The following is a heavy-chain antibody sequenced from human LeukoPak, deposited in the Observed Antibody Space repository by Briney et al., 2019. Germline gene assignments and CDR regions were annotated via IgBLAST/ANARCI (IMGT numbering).Heavy chain of an antibody. Sequence: PGGSLRLSCAASGFTFSSYAMSWVRQAPGKGLEWVSAISGSGGSTYYADSVKGRFTISRDNSKNTLYLQMNSLRAEDTAVYYCAKDGSYDSSGYLPPYGMDVWGQGTTVTVSS. CDR3: AKDGSYDSSGYLPPYGMDV. J-gene: IGHJ6*02. CDR1: GFTFSSYA. V-gene: IGHV3-23*01. D-gene: IGHD3-22*01. CDR2: ISGSGGST.